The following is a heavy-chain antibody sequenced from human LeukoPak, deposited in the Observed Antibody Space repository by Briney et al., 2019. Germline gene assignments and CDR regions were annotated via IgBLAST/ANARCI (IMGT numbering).Heavy chain of an antibody. Sequence: PSETLSLTCTVSGGSISSYYWSWIRQPPGKGLERIGYIYYSGSTNYNPSLKSRVTISVDTSKNQFSLKLSSVTAADTAVYYCASSMGHSYYYMDVWGKGTTVTVSS. CDR2: IYYSGST. CDR3: ASSMGHSYYYMDV. V-gene: IGHV4-59*01. D-gene: IGHD2-8*01. J-gene: IGHJ6*03. CDR1: GGSISSYY.